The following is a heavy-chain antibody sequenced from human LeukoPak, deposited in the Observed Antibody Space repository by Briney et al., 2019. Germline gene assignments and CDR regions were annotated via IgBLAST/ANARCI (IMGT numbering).Heavy chain of an antibody. Sequence: PSETLSLTCAVSGGSVSSDNRWSWVRQPPGKGLEWIGEIHHSGNTNYSPSLKSRVTISLDNSRNQFSLKLNSVTAADTAVYYCAKAGVWLPAVWGQGTLVTVSS. D-gene: IGHD3-9*01. CDR2: IHHSGNT. J-gene: IGHJ4*02. V-gene: IGHV4-4*02. CDR3: AKAGVWLPAV. CDR1: GGSVSSDNR.